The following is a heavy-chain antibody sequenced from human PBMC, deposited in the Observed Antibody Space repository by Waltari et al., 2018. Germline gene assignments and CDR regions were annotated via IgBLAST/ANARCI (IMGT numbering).Heavy chain of an antibody. V-gene: IGHV3-23*04. CDR1: GFTFSSYA. CDR3: AKDTSPYSGSYSGDFDY. J-gene: IGHJ4*02. Sequence: EVQLVESGGGLVQPGGSLRLSCAAYGFTFSSYAQRWVRQAPGKGLEWVSAISGSGGSTYYADSVKGRFTISRDNSKNTLYLQMNSLRAEDTAVYYCAKDTSPYSGSYSGDFDYWGQGTLVTVSS. CDR2: ISGSGGST. D-gene: IGHD1-26*01.